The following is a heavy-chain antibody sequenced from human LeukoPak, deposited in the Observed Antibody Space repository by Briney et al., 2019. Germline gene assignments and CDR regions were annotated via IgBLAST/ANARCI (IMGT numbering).Heavy chain of an antibody. CDR3: AWKLLDY. D-gene: IGHD4-23*01. V-gene: IGHV3-23*01. J-gene: IGHJ4*02. CDR1: GFTFSSYA. CDR2: ISPSGDIT. Sequence: GGSLRLSCAASGFTFSSYAMSWVRQAPGKGLEWVSGISPSGDITYYADSVKGRFTISRDNSKNTLYLQMNSLRAEDTAVYYCAWKLLDYWGQGNLVTVSS.